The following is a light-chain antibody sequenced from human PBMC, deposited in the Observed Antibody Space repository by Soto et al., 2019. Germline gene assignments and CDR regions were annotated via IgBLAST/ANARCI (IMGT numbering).Light chain of an antibody. V-gene: IGLV2-14*01. CDR3: SSYTTSSKYV. Sequence: QSALTQPASASGSPGQSITISCTGTSSDVGSYNFVSWYQHLPGKAPKLMIYEVSNRPSGVSDRFSGSKSGNTASLTISGLQAEDEAAYYCSSYTTSSKYVFGSGTKLTVL. J-gene: IGLJ1*01. CDR2: EVS. CDR1: SSDVGSYNF.